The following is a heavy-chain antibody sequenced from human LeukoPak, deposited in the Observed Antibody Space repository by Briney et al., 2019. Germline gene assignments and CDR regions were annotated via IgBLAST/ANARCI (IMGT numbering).Heavy chain of an antibody. CDR1: GGSISSSSYY. D-gene: IGHD3-22*01. V-gene: IGHV4-39*01. CDR2: IYYSGST. Sequence: SETLSLTCTVSGGSISSSSYYWGWIRQPPGKGLEWIGSIYYSGSTYYNPSLKSRVTITVDTSKNQFSLKLSSVTAADTAVYYCARRGTLDGYYDSSGYRYYFDYWGQGTLVTVSS. J-gene: IGHJ4*02. CDR3: ARRGTLDGYYDSSGYRYYFDY.